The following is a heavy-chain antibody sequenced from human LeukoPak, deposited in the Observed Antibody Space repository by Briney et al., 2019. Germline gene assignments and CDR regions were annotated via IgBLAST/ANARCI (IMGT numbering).Heavy chain of an antibody. V-gene: IGHV3-30*18. D-gene: IGHD3-9*01. CDR3: AKPYVLTGYYREVFDY. Sequence: GGSLRLSCAASGFTFSDYGTHWVRQAPGKGLEWVALISYDGSIEFYRDSVKGRFTISRDNSKNTLYLQMNSLRAEDTALYYCAKPYVLTGYYREVFDYWGQGTLVTVSS. J-gene: IGHJ4*02. CDR2: ISYDGSIE. CDR1: GFTFSDYG.